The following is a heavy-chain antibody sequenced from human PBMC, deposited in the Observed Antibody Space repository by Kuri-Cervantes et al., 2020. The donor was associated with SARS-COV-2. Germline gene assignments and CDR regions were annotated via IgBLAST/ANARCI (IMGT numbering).Heavy chain of an antibody. D-gene: IGHD2-21*01. CDR2: ISHDGKNK. V-gene: IGHV3-30*18. CDR3: AKDRVGVQDF. CDR1: GFTFSSYW. J-gene: IGHJ4*02. Sequence: GESLKISCAASGFTFSSYWMSWVRQAPGKGLEWVAVISHDGKNKKCIASGKGRFTISRDNSQNTLYLHMKSLRSEDTAMYYCAKDRVGVQDFWGQGTLVTVSS.